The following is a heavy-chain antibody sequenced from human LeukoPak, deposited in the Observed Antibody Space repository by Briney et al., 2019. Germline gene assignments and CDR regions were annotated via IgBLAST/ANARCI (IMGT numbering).Heavy chain of an antibody. D-gene: IGHD3-16*01. CDR2: IRYDGSDK. CDR3: ANMIGVGMGYYYYYMDV. V-gene: IGHV3-30*02. Sequence: PGGSLRLSCAASGFTFSNYGMHWVRQAPGKGLEWVALIRYDGSDKYYADSVKGRFTISRDNSKNTLYLQMNSLRAEDTAVYYCANMIGVGMGYYYYYMDVWGKGTTVTVSS. CDR1: GFTFSNYG. J-gene: IGHJ6*03.